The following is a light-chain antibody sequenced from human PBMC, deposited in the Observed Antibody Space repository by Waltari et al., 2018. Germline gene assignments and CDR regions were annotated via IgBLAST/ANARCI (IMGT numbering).Light chain of an antibody. V-gene: IGKV3-20*01. CDR2: GAS. CDR1: QRVSSNF. CDR3: HQYANSPVT. J-gene: IGKJ2*01. Sequence: DIALTQSPGTLPLSPGERATLSCRASQRVSSNFLAWYQQKPGQAPRLLIYGASSRATDVPDRFSGSGSGSDFTLTITRLVPEDFAMYYCHQYANSPVTFGQGTKLEI.